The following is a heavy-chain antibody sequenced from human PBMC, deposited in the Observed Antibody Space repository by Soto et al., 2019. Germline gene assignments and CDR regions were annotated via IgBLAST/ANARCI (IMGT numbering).Heavy chain of an antibody. CDR2: ITSSGGGT. D-gene: IGHD6-13*01. V-gene: IGHV3-23*01. Sequence: WGSLRLSCAASGFTFIAYVISFFRQAPWKWLEWVSSITSSGGGTYYADSVKGRFTVSRDNSKNTVYLQMNSLRDEDTAVYYCAKLTAAWGQGTLVTVSS. CDR3: AKLTAA. CDR1: GFTFIAYV. J-gene: IGHJ4*02.